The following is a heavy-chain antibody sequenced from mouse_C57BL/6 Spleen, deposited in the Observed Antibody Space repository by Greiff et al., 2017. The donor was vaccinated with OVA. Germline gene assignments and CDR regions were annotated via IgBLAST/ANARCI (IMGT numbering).Heavy chain of an antibody. CDR2: IDPSDSYT. Sequence: QVQLQQPGAELVKPGASVKLSCKASGYTFTSYWMQWVKQRPGQGLEWIGEIDPSDSYTNYNQKFKGKATLTVETSSSTAYMQLSSLTSEDSAVYYCASLYDGYLYFDYWGQGTTLTVSS. V-gene: IGHV1-50*01. D-gene: IGHD2-3*01. CDR3: ASLYDGYLYFDY. J-gene: IGHJ2*01. CDR1: GYTFTSYW.